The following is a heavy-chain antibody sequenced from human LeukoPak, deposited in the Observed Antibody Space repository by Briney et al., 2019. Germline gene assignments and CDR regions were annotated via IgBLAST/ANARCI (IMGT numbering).Heavy chain of an antibody. D-gene: IGHD5-18*01. J-gene: IGHJ4*02. V-gene: IGHV3-9*01. CDR3: AKGHTYGLGESYLDF. CDR2: ISWNSGRI. CDR1: GYTFDDYA. Sequence: GRSLRLSCEASGYTFDDYAMHWVRQAPGKGLEWVSAISWNSGRIGYADSVKGRFTISRDNGKNSLYLQMNSLRTEDTALYYCAKGHTYGLGESYLDFWGQGTLVSVSS.